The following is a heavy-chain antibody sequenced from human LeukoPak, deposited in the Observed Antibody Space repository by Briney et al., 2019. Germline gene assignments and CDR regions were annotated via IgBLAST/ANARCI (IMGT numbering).Heavy chain of an antibody. CDR3: ARVYQWLGMAYFDY. J-gene: IGHJ4*02. V-gene: IGHV3-11*01. D-gene: IGHD6-19*01. CDR2: ISSSGSTI. Sequence: GGSLRLSCAASGFTFSDYYMSWIRQAPGKGQEWVSYISSSGSTIYYADSVKGRFTISRDNAKNSLYLQMNSLRAEDTAVYYCARVYQWLGMAYFDYWGQGTLVTVSS. CDR1: GFTFSDYY.